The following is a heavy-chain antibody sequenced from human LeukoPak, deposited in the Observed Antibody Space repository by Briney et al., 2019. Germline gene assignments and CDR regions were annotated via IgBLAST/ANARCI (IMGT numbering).Heavy chain of an antibody. CDR3: ATDLNRATGTTSY. Sequence: ASVKVSCKASGYTFTSYYMHWVRQAPGQGLEWMGIINPSGGSTSYAQKFQGRVTMTEDTSTDTAYMELSSLRSEDTAVYYCATDLNRATGTTSYWGQGTLVTVSS. J-gene: IGHJ4*02. V-gene: IGHV1-46*01. CDR1: GYTFTSYY. D-gene: IGHD1-7*01. CDR2: INPSGGST.